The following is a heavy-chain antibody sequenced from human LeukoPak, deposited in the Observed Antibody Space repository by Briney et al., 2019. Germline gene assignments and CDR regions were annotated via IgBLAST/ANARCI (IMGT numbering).Heavy chain of an antibody. CDR3: ARTRSVVTPDDYYYYGMDV. Sequence: SVKVSCKASGYTFTGSYMHWVRQAPGQGLEWMGGIIPIFGTANYAQKFQGRVTITADESTSTAYMELSSLRSEDTAVYYCARTRSVVTPDDYYYYGMDVWGQGTTVTVSS. D-gene: IGHD4-23*01. CDR2: IIPIFGTA. V-gene: IGHV1-69*13. CDR1: GYTFTGSY. J-gene: IGHJ6*02.